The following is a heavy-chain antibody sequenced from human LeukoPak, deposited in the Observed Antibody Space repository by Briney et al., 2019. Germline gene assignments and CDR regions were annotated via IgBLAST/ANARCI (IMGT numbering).Heavy chain of an antibody. CDR3: FLAAAGIFDY. Sequence: ASVKVSCKASGYTFTSYYMHWVRQVPGQGLEWMGIINPSGGSTSYAQKFQGRVTMTRDTSTSTVYMELSSLRSEDTAVYYCFLAAAGIFDYWGQGTLVTVSS. CDR1: GYTFTSYY. CDR2: INPSGGST. V-gene: IGHV1-46*01. D-gene: IGHD6-13*01. J-gene: IGHJ4*02.